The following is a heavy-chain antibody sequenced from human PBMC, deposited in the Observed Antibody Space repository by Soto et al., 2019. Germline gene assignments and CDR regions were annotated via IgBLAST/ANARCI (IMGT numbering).Heavy chain of an antibody. CDR3: ARIYYYDSSGYYSPPFDY. Sequence: SETLSLTCTVSGGSISSSSYYWGWIRQTPGKGLEWIGSIYYSGSTYYNPSLKSRVTISVDTSKNQFSLKLSSVTAADTAVYYCARIYYYDSSGYYSPPFDYWGQGTLVTVSS. J-gene: IGHJ4*02. CDR1: GGSISSSSYY. V-gene: IGHV4-39*01. D-gene: IGHD3-22*01. CDR2: IYYSGST.